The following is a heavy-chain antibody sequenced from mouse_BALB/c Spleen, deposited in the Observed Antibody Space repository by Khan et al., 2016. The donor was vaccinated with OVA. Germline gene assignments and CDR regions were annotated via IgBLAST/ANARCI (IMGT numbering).Heavy chain of an antibody. D-gene: IGHD2-12*01. CDR2: IRSDGNT. Sequence: VQLKPLGPGLVQPSQGLSIPCTVSGFSLATYGIPWVRQSTGKGLEWLGVIRSDGNTDYNATFTSRLRINKDNSKRQDCFKMNGLQVDDTSIYYCARKSYRYDFTFWGQVTLVTVSA. J-gene: IGHJ3*01. CDR3: ARKSYRYDFTF. V-gene: IGHV2-2*01. CDR1: GFSLATYG.